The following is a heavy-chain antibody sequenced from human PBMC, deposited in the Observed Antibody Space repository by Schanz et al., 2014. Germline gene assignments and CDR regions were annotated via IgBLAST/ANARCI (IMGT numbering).Heavy chain of an antibody. V-gene: IGHV1-18*01. CDR1: GYTFTSNA. D-gene: IGHD1-26*01. J-gene: IGHJ4*02. Sequence: QVHLVQSGSEVKKPGASVKVSCKASGYTFTSNALNWVRQAPGQGLEWMGWIGGSDGNTNFAQKFQGRVTMTTDTSTSTVYMELRSLTSDDSAVYYCARDRDQWDGNYLDYWGQGTLVTVSS. CDR3: ARDRDQWDGNYLDY. CDR2: IGGSDGNT.